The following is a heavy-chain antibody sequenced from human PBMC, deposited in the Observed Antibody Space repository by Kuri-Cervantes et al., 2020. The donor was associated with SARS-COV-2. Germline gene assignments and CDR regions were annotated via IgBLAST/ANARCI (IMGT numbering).Heavy chain of an antibody. D-gene: IGHD1-26*01. Sequence: GGSLRLSCKGSGYSFTSYWIGWVRQMPGKGLEWMGIIYPGDSDTRYSPSFQGQVTISADKSISTAYLQWSSLKASDTAMYYCATSGKEEWELLGFDYWGRGTLVTVSS. V-gene: IGHV5-51*01. CDR1: GYSFTSYW. CDR3: ATSGKEEWELLGFDY. CDR2: IYPGDSDT. J-gene: IGHJ4*02.